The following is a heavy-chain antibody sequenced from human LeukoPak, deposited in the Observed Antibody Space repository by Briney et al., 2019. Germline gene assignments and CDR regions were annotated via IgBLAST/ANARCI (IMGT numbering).Heavy chain of an antibody. CDR1: GLPFSISW. V-gene: IGHV3-23*01. Sequence: PGGSLRLSCAASGLPFSISWMSWVRQAPGKGLEWVSTISNNGGYTYYADSVQGRFTISRDNSKSTLCLQMNSLRAEDTAVYYCAKQLGYCSDGSCYFPYWGQGTLVTVSS. CDR2: ISNNGGYT. CDR3: AKQLGYCSDGSCYFPY. D-gene: IGHD2-15*01. J-gene: IGHJ4*02.